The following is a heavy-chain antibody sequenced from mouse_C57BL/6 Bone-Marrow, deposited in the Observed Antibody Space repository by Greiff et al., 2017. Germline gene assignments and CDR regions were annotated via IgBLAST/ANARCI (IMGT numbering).Heavy chain of an antibody. Sequence: QVHVKQPGAELVKPGASVKMSCKASGYTFTSYWITWVKQRPGQGLEWIGDIYPGSGSTNYNEKFKSKATLTVDTSSSTAYMQLSSLTSEDSAVYYCARYDGYSLNWGQGTTLTVSS. CDR3: ARYDGYSLN. D-gene: IGHD2-3*01. J-gene: IGHJ2*01. CDR1: GYTFTSYW. CDR2: IYPGSGST. V-gene: IGHV1-55*01.